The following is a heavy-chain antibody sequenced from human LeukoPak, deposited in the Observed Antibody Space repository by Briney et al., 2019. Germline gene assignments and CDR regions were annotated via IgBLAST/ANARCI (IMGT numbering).Heavy chain of an antibody. CDR1: GFTFSRYW. J-gene: IGHJ4*02. CDR3: ARVSPYCSSPSCYTADY. V-gene: IGHV3-7*01. D-gene: IGHD2-2*02. CDR2: IKQDGSEK. Sequence: GGSLRLSCAASGFTFSRYWMTWVRQAPGKGLQWVANIKQDGSEKYYVDSVKGRFTISRDNAKNSLYLQMNGLRVEDTAVYYCARVSPYCSSPSCYTADYWGQGTLVTVSS.